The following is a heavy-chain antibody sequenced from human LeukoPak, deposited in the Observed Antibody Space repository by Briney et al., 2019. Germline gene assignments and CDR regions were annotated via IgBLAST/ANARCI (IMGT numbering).Heavy chain of an antibody. V-gene: IGHV3-30-3*01. J-gene: IGHJ4*02. CDR3: ARDSGLLFAYYYFDY. Sequence: GGSLRLSCAASGFTFRSYAMHWVRQAPGKGLEWVAVISNDGTNKYYADSVRGRFTISRDNSKNTLYLQMNSLRVEDTAVYYCARDSGLLFAYYYFDYWGQGTLVTVSS. CDR1: GFTFRSYA. D-gene: IGHD3-10*01. CDR2: ISNDGTNK.